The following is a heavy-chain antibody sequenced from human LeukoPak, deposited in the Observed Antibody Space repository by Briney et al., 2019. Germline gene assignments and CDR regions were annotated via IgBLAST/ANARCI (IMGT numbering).Heavy chain of an antibody. CDR2: INWNGGST. Sequence: SGGPLRLSCAASGFTFSSYGMSWVRQAPGKGLEWVSGINWNGGSTGYADSVKGRFTISRDNAKNSLYLQMNSLRAEDTALYHCARFSAVAGTDYWGQGTQVTVSS. D-gene: IGHD6-19*01. J-gene: IGHJ4*02. CDR3: ARFSAVAGTDY. V-gene: IGHV3-20*01. CDR1: GFTFSSYG.